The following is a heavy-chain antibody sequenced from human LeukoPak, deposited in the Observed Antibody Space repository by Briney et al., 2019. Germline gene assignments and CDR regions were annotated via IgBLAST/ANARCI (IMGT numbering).Heavy chain of an antibody. V-gene: IGHV3-74*01. CDR1: GFTFSSYW. Sequence: GGSLRLSCAASGFTFSSYWMHWVRQPPGRGLVWVAQINGDGSDRSYADSMKGRFTISRDNAKNTLYLHINSLRAEDTAVFYCVRGAYYFYGMDVWGQGTTVTASS. CDR2: INGDGSDR. J-gene: IGHJ6*02. CDR3: VRGAYYFYGMDV. D-gene: IGHD3-16*01.